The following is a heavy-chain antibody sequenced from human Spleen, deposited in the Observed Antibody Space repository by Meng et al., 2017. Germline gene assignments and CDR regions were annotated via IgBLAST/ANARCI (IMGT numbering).Heavy chain of an antibody. J-gene: IGHJ3*02. CDR3: ARDTTRRGYTYGTDNDAFDI. V-gene: IGHV4-31*03. CDR1: GGSIRSGGYY. CDR2: IYYSGNT. Sequence: QVQLQESGPGLVKPSQTLSLTCTVSGGSIRSGGYYWNWIRQHPGKGLEWIGYIYYSGNTYYNPSLKSRVTISVGTSKNQFSLKLSSVTAADTAVYYCARDTTRRGYTYGTDNDAFDIWGQGTMVTVSS. D-gene: IGHD5-18*01.